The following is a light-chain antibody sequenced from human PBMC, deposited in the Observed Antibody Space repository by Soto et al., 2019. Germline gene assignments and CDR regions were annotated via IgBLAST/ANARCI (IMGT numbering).Light chain of an antibody. V-gene: IGKV1-5*01. CDR3: QQYITYST. J-gene: IGKJ1*01. CDR2: GAS. CDR1: QSISTS. Sequence: DIQMTQSPSTLSASVGDTVTITCRASQSISTSLAWYQQKPGKAPNLLISGASTLEEGVPSRFRGSGSGTEFTLTITSLQTDDFATYCCQQYITYSTFGQGTRVEIE.